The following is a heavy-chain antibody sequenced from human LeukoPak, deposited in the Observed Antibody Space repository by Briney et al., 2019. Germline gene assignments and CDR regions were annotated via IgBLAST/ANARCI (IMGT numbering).Heavy chain of an antibody. CDR2: ISGSGGST. CDR3: AKEQTYYYDSSGLPTFDY. J-gene: IGHJ4*02. V-gene: IGHV3-23*01. CDR1: GFTFSSYG. Sequence: PGGTLRLSCAASGFTFSSYGMSWVRQAPGKGLEWVSAISGSGGSTYYADSVKGRFTISRDNSKSTLYLQMNSLRAEDTAVYYCAKEQTYYYDSSGLPTFDYWGQGTLVTVSS. D-gene: IGHD3-22*01.